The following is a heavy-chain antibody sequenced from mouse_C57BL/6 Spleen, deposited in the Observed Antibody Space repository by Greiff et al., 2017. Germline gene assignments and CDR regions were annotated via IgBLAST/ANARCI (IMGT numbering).Heavy chain of an antibody. D-gene: IGHD1-1*01. V-gene: IGHV1-18*01. CDR1: GYTFTDYN. J-gene: IGHJ1*03. Sequence: VQLQQSGPELVKPGASVKIPCKASGYTFTDYNMDWVKQSHGKSLAWIGDINTNNGGTIYNQKFKGKATLTVDKSSSTAYMELRSLTSEDTAVYYCARSPFITTVDFDVWGTGTTVTVSS. CDR3: ARSPFITTVDFDV. CDR2: INTNNGGT.